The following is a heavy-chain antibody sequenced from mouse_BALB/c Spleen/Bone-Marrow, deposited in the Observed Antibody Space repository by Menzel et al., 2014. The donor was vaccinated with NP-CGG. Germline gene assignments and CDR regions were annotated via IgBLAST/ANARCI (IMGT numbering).Heavy chain of an antibody. CDR3: ARYRLGTYFDY. CDR1: GFNIKDTY. D-gene: IGHD2-14*01. J-gene: IGHJ2*01. Sequence: VQLQHSGAELVKPGASVKLSCTASGFNIKDTYMHWVKQRPEQGLEWIGRIDPANGNTEYDPKFQGKATITADTSSNTAYLQLSSLTSEDTAVYYCARYRLGTYFDYWGQGTTLTVSS. V-gene: IGHV14-3*02. CDR2: IDPANGNT.